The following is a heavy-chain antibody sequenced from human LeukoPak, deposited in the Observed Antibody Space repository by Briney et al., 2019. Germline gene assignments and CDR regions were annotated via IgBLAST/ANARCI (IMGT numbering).Heavy chain of an antibody. D-gene: IGHD3-10*01. CDR3: ARHADIYGSGSSIDY. V-gene: IGHV4-59*08. CDR2: IYYSGST. J-gene: IGHJ4*02. Sequence: SETLSLTCTVSGGSISSYYWSWIRQPPGKGLEWIGYIYYSGSTNYNPSLKSRVTISVDTSKHQFSLKLSSVTAADTAVYYCARHADIYGSGSSIDYWGQGTLVTVSS. CDR1: GGSISSYY.